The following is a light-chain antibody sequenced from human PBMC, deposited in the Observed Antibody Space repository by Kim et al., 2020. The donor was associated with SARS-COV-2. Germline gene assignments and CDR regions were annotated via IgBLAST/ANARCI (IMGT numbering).Light chain of an antibody. CDR2: GTS. CDR3: QQYDTSPWT. CDR1: QSVGSDY. J-gene: IGKJ1*01. V-gene: IGKV3-20*01. Sequence: SPGERATRSCRTSQSVGSDYLAWYQQKPGQAPRLLIYGTSSRATGIPDRFSGSGSGTDFTLTISRLEPEDFAVFYCQQYDTSPWTFGQGTKVDIK.